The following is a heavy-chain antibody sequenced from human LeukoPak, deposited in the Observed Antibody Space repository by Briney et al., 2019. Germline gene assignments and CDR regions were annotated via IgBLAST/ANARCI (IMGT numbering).Heavy chain of an antibody. CDR1: GFTFSSYG. V-gene: IGHV3-30*18. Sequence: GRSLRLSCAASGFTFSSYGMHWVRQAPGKGLEWVAVISYDGSNKYYADSVKGRFTISRDNSKNTLYLQMNSLRAEDTAVYYCAKDYSYDSSALLDYWGQGTLVTVSS. J-gene: IGHJ4*02. CDR3: AKDYSYDSSALLDY. CDR2: ISYDGSNK. D-gene: IGHD3-22*01.